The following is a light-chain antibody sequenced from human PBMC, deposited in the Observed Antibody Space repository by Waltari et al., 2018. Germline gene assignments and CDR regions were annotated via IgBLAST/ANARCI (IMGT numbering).Light chain of an antibody. CDR2: GAS. CDR1: QSVSNNY. V-gene: IGKV3-20*01. J-gene: IGKJ1*01. Sequence: ETVLTQSPGTLSLFPGEKATLSCRASQSVSNNYLAWYQQKPGQAPRPLIYGASTRATGIPARFSGSGSGTDFTLAISRLEPEDFAVYYCQQYGGSPWTFGRGTKVEIK. CDR3: QQYGGSPWT.